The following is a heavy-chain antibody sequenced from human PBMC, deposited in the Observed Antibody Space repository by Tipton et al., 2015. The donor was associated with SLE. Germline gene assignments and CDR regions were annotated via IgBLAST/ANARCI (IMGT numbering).Heavy chain of an antibody. Sequence: TLSLTCTVSGGSSSNSSYYCVWIRQPSGKVRDRVGRIYYSWSTYYNPSLKSQVTISVDTSKNQFSLKLSSVTAADTAVYYCARECYDFWRASSPADFDIW. CDR3: ARECYDFWRASSPADFDI. CDR1: GGSSSNSSYY. J-gene: IGHJ3*02. CDR2: IYYSWST. V-gene: IGHV4-39*02. D-gene: IGHD3-3*01.